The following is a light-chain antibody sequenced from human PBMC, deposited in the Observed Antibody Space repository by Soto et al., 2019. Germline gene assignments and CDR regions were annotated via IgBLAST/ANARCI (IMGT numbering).Light chain of an antibody. CDR3: QPYVNLPFT. V-gene: IGKV1-33*01. CDR2: GAS. J-gene: IGKJ3*01. CDR1: QDISKY. Sequence: DIQMTQSPSSLSASVGDRVTITCQASQDISKYLNWYQQKPGKAPKLLIYGASNLESGVPSRFSGSGSGTDFTFTISSLQPEDFATFYCQPYVNLPFTFGPGTKVDIK.